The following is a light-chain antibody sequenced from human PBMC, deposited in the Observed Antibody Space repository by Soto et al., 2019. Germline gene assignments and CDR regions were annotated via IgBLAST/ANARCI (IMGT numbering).Light chain of an antibody. J-gene: IGKJ1*01. V-gene: IGKV2-28*01. CDR2: LGS. Sequence: DIVMTQSPLSLPVTPGEPASISCRSSQSLLHSNGYNYLDWYLQKPGQSPQLLIYLGSNRASGVPDRFSGSGSGTDFTLKISRVEAEDVGVYYCMQALPSWTFCQGTKVEIK. CDR3: MQALPSWT. CDR1: QSLLHSNGYNY.